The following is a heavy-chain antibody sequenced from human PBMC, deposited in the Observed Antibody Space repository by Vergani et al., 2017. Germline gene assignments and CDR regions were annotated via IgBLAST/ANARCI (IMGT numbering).Heavy chain of an antibody. D-gene: IGHD5-18*01. Sequence: EVQLVESGGGFVPPGRSLRLSCAASGFSFGDYAMTWVRQAPGKGLEWVAFIRNKAYGGTTEYAASVKGRFTISRDDSKRLAYLQLSGLNTEDTAVYFCSRGRGYSFGYSDYWGQGTLVTVSS. CDR2: IRNKAYGGTT. CDR1: GFSFGDYA. J-gene: IGHJ4*02. CDR3: SRGRGYSFGYSDY. V-gene: IGHV3-49*04.